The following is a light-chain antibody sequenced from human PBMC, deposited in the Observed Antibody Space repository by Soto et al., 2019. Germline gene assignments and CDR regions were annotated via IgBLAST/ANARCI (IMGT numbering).Light chain of an antibody. CDR2: DAS. Sequence: EIVMTQSPDTLSVTPGERATLSCRASQSLSNNLAWYQQKPGQAPRLLIYDASKRATGIPARFSGSGSGTEFTLTISSLQSEDFAVYYCQQYNNCPRTFGQGTKVEI. J-gene: IGKJ1*01. CDR1: QSLSNN. V-gene: IGKV3-15*01. CDR3: QQYNNCPRT.